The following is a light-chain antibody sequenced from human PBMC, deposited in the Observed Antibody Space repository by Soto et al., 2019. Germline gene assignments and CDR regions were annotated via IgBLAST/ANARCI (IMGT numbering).Light chain of an antibody. V-gene: IGKV3-20*01. CDR3: QHYVSSPFT. CDR2: GTS. J-gene: IGKJ3*01. CDR1: QSVGSNY. Sequence: VLTQSPGTLSLSPGERATLSSRASQSVGSNYLAWYQQKAGQAPRLLISGTSSRATGIPDRFGGSGSGTDFTLTISRLEPEDFAVYYCQHYVSSPFTFGPGTKGDIK.